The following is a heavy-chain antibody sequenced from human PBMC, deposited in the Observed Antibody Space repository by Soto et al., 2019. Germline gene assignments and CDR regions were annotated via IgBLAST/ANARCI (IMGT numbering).Heavy chain of an antibody. J-gene: IGHJ6*02. D-gene: IGHD3-22*01. CDR1: GFTFSSYG. CDR3: AKDAVVTTYYYYGMDV. Sequence: QVQLVESGGGVVQPGRSLRLSCAASGFTFSSYGMHWVRQAPGKGLEWVAVISYDGSNKYYADSVKGRFTISRDNSKNTLYLQMNSLRAEDTAVYYCAKDAVVTTYYYYGMDVWGQETTVTVSS. CDR2: ISYDGSNK. V-gene: IGHV3-30*18.